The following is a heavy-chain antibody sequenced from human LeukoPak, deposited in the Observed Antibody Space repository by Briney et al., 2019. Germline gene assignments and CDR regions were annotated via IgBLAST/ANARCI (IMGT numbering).Heavy chain of an antibody. D-gene: IGHD4-17*01. CDR1: GGSIISYY. CDR3: ARSGAYKSPPAY. CDR2: IYYSGST. J-gene: IGHJ4*02. Sequence: SETLSLTCTVSGGSIISYYWSWIRQPPGKGLEWIGYIYYSGSTNYNPSLKSRVTISVDTSRNQFSLKLSSVTAADTAVYYCARSGAYKSPPAYWGQGSLVTVSS. V-gene: IGHV4-59*01.